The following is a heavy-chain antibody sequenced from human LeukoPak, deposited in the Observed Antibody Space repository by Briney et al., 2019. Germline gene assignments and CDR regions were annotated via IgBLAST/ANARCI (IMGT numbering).Heavy chain of an antibody. D-gene: IGHD2-2*03. CDR2: IGSTPDGGAT. CDR1: GFTFISSW. V-gene: IGHV3-15*04. CDR3: ATDLHFGYCTATSCANY. Sequence: GGSLRLSCAASGFTFISSWMTWVRQAPGKGLEWVGRIGSTPDGGATDYAAPVKGRFTISRDDSKNTLYLQMSSLRTEDTAVYYCATDLHFGYCTATSCANYWGQGTLVTVSS. J-gene: IGHJ4*02.